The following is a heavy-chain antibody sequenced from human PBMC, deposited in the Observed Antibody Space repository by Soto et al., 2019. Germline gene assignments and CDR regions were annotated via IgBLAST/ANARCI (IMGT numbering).Heavy chain of an antibody. D-gene: IGHD3-22*01. V-gene: IGHV5-51*01. CDR3: ASSRDLYYDSSGYAL. CDR2: IYPGDSDT. Sequence: EYLKVSCQGCGYRFASYWIVWVPQMPGKGLEWVGIIYPGDSDTRYSPSFQGQVTISADKSISTAYLQWSSLKASDTAMYYCASSRDLYYDSSGYALWGQGTLVTVSS. J-gene: IGHJ4*02. CDR1: GYRFASYW.